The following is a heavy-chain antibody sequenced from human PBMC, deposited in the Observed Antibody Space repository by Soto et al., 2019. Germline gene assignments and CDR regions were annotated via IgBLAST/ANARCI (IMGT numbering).Heavy chain of an antibody. CDR1: GYTFTSYG. Sequence: QVQLVQFGAEVKKPGASVKVSCKASGYTFTSYGISWVRQAPGQGLEWMGWISAYNGNTNYAQKLQGRVTMTTDTSTSTAYMELRSLRSDDTAVYYCAREAVAGTYYYYGMDVWGQGTTVTVSS. CDR3: AREAVAGTYYYYGMDV. J-gene: IGHJ6*02. CDR2: ISAYNGNT. D-gene: IGHD6-19*01. V-gene: IGHV1-18*01.